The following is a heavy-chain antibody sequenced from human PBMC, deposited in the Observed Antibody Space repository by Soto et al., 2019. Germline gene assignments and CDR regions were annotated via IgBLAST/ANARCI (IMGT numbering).Heavy chain of an antibody. Sequence: ASVKVSCKASGYTFTSYAMHWVRQAPGQRLEWMGWISAYNGNTNYAQKLQGRVTMTTDTSTSTAYMELRSLRSDDTAVYYCAREAAAGSFDYWGQGTLVTVSS. D-gene: IGHD6-13*01. J-gene: IGHJ4*02. CDR1: GYTFTSYA. CDR2: ISAYNGNT. V-gene: IGHV1-18*01. CDR3: AREAAAGSFDY.